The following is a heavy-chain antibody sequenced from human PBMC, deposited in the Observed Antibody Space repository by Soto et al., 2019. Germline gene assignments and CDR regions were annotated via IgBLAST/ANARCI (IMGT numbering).Heavy chain of an antibody. D-gene: IGHD2-2*02. CDR2: MNPNSGNT. V-gene: IGHV1-8*01. CDR3: ARDGTPYCSSTSCYSVKGYYYGMDV. Sequence: ASVKVSCKASGYTFTSYYINWVRQATGQGLEWMGWMNPNSGNTGYAQKFQGRVTMTRNTSISTAYMELSSLRSEDTAVYYCARDGTPYCSSTSCYSVKGYYYGMDVWGQGTTVTVSS. CDR1: GYTFTSYY. J-gene: IGHJ6*02.